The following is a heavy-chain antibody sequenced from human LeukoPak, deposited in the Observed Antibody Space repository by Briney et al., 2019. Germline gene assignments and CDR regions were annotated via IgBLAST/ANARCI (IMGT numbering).Heavy chain of an antibody. CDR2: INPSGGST. CDR3: ARDQAVAGLIDY. J-gene: IGHJ4*02. Sequence: ASVKVSCKASGYTFTSYYMHWVRQAPGQGLEWMGIINPSGGSTSYAQKFQGRVTMTRDTSTSTVYMELGSLRSEDTAVYYCARDQAVAGLIDYWGQGTLVTVSS. V-gene: IGHV1-46*01. D-gene: IGHD6-19*01. CDR1: GYTFTSYY.